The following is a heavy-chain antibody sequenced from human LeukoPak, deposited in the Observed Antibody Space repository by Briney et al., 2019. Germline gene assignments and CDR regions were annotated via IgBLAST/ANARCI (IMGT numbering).Heavy chain of an antibody. J-gene: IGHJ4*02. V-gene: IGHV3-23*01. CDR1: GFTFDDYA. Sequence: PGGSLRLSCAASGFTFDDYAMHWVRQAPGKGLEWVSTISGGGDTTYYVDSVKGRFTITRDNVKNMLYLQMNSLRADDTATYYCAKDAHHLSLRFDCWGQGTLVTVSP. CDR3: AKDAHHLSLRFDC. CDR2: ISGGGDTT.